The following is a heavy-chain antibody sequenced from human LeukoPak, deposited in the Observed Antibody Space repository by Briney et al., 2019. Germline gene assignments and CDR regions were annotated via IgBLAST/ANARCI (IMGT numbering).Heavy chain of an antibody. CDR2: INPNSGGT. CDR3: AREAVAGPGVDY. D-gene: IGHD6-19*01. V-gene: IGHV1-2*02. J-gene: IGHJ4*02. Sequence: ASVKVSCKASGYTFTGYYMHWVRQAPGQGLEWMGWINPNSGGTNYAQKFQGRVTMTRDTSTSTAYMELSRLRSDDTAVYYCAREAVAGPGVDYWGQGTLVTVSS. CDR1: GYTFTGYY.